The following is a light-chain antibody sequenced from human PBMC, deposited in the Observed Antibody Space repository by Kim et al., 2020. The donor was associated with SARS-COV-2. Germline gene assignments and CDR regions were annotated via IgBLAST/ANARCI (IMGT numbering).Light chain of an antibody. Sequence: SATVGDRVTHTCRASQGSSRALAWYQQKPEKAPKLLIYDASSLESGVPSRFSGSGSGTDFTLTISSMQPEDFATYYCQQFNSYPTFGPGTKVDIK. CDR2: DAS. CDR1: QGSSRA. CDR3: QQFNSYPT. V-gene: IGKV1-13*02. J-gene: IGKJ3*01.